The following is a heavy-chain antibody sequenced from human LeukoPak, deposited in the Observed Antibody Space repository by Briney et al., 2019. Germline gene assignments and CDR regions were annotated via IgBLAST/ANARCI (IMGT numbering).Heavy chain of an antibody. J-gene: IGHJ5*02. CDR1: GFTFSSYW. Sequence: GGSLRLSCAASGFTFSSYWMSWVRQAPGKGLEWVANIKQDGSEKYYVDSVKGRFTISRDNAKNSLCLQMNSLRAEDTAVYYCARDGTAAAGPYDGFDPWGQGTLVTVSS. CDR3: ARDGTAAAGPYDGFDP. D-gene: IGHD6-13*01. CDR2: IKQDGSEK. V-gene: IGHV3-7*01.